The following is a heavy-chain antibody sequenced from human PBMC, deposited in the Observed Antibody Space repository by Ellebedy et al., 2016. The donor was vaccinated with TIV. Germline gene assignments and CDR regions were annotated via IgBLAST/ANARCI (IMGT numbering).Heavy chain of an antibody. Sequence: ETLSLTCAASGFTFSNYMSWVRQAPGRGLEWVSTIYSSGGTYYAGSVKGRFTVSRDNAKNTLYLQMNSLRAEDTAVYYCVRGCTNGECQPGGFDYWGQGTLVTVSS. CDR3: VRGCTNGECQPGGFDY. CDR1: GFTFSNY. J-gene: IGHJ4*02. V-gene: IGHV3-66*01. D-gene: IGHD2-8*01. CDR2: IYSSGGT.